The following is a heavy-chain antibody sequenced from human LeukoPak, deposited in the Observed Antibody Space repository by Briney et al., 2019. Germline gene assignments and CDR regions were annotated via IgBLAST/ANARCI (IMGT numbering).Heavy chain of an antibody. Sequence: SVKVSCKASGYYTFTSYGINWVRQAPGQGLEWMGGIIPIFGTANYAQKFQGRVTITTDESTSTAYMELSSLRSEDTAVYYCANGGEGFDPWGQGTLVTVSS. J-gene: IGHJ5*02. CDR3: ANGGEGFDP. CDR2: IIPIFGTA. D-gene: IGHD3-16*01. CDR1: GYYTFTSYG. V-gene: IGHV1-69*05.